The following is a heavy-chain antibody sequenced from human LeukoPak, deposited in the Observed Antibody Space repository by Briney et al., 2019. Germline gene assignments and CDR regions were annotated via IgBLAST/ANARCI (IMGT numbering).Heavy chain of an antibody. V-gene: IGHV5-51*01. D-gene: IGHD6-19*01. Sequence: GESLQISCKGSGYNFTSYWIGGGRQMTGKGLEGMGIIYPGDSDTRYSPSFQGQVTIPADKSISTAYLQWSSLKASDTAMYYCARSVAGTSFDYWRQGTLVTVSS. J-gene: IGHJ4*02. CDR3: ARSVAGTSFDY. CDR2: IYPGDSDT. CDR1: GYNFTSYW.